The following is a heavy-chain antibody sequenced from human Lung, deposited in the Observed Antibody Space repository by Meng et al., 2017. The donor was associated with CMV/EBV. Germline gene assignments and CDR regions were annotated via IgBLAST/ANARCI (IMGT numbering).Heavy chain of an antibody. J-gene: IGHJ4*02. V-gene: IGHV3-9*01. CDR3: VKDVDFYDSSGYSD. D-gene: IGHD3-22*01. CDR2: ISWNGNHI. CDR1: GFNFDDYA. Sequence: SXKISXAASGFNFDDYAMHWVRQGPGKGLEWVSGISWNGNHIGYADSVKGRFTVSRDTAKNSLYLQMNSLRPEDTALYYCVKDVDFYDSSGYSDWGQGXLVTVSS.